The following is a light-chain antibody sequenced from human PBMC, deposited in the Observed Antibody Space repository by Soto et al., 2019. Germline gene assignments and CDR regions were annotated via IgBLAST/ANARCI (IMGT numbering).Light chain of an antibody. V-gene: IGLV4-69*01. CDR2: LNSDGSH. J-gene: IGLJ2*01. Sequence: QPVLTQSPSASASLGASVKLTCTLSSGHSNYAIAWHQQQPEKGPRFLIKLNSDGSHIKGDGIPDRFSGSTSGAERYLTISSLQSEDEADYYCQTWATGLPVVFGGGTKLTVL. CDR3: QTWATGLPVV. CDR1: SGHSNYA.